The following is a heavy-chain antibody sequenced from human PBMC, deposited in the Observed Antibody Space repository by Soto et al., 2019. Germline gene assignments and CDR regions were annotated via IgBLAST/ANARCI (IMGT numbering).Heavy chain of an antibody. CDR2: IYWDDDK. CDR3: AHVYGGYDNFDY. V-gene: IGHV2-5*02. D-gene: IGHD5-12*01. CDR1: GFSLSTSGVG. Sequence: QITLKESGPTLVKPTQTLTLTCTFSGFSLSTSGVGVGWIRQPPGKALEWLALIYWDDDKRYSPSLKSRLTTPKDTSKNQVVLTTTNMDPVDTATYYCAHVYGGYDNFDYWGQGTLVTVSS. J-gene: IGHJ4*02.